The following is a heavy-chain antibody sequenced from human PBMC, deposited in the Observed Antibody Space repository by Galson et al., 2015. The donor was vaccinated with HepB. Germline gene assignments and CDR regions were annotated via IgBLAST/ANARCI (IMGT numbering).Heavy chain of an antibody. D-gene: IGHD3-22*01. Sequence: SLRLSCAASGFTFSHHAMYWVRQAPGKGLEWVALISYDANNKYYADSVKGRFTISRANSKNSLYLQLNSLRTEDTAVYYCVKDRKENSGYFDKTGLPFYYCYYGMDIWGQGTTVTVSS. CDR2: ISYDANNK. J-gene: IGHJ6*02. CDR1: GFTFSHHA. V-gene: IGHV3-30*18. CDR3: VKDRKENSGYFDKTGLPFYYCYYGMDI.